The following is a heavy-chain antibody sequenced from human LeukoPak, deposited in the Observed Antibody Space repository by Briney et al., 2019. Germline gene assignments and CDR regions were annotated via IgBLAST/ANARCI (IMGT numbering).Heavy chain of an antibody. D-gene: IGHD7-27*01. CDR2: IHYSGTT. CDR3: ASGEDWLNP. Sequence: KPSETLSLTCTVSGGSISSSSYYWDWIRQSPGKGLEWIGSIHYSGTTYYNPSLKSRVTIAIDMSKNQFSLKLRSVTAADTAVYYCASGEDWLNPWGQGTLVAVSS. CDR1: GGSISSSSYY. J-gene: IGHJ5*02. V-gene: IGHV4-39*07.